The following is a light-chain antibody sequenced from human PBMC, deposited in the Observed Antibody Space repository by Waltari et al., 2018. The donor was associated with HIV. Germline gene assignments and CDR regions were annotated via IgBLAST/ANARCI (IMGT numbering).Light chain of an antibody. V-gene: IGLV2-14*01. J-gene: IGLJ3*02. CDR3: SSYTSSSTLV. CDR1: SSDVGGYNY. Sequence: QSALTQPASVSGSPGQSITISCTGTSSDVGGYNYVSWYQQHPGKAPKLMIYDVSTRPSGVCKRCAGSKSGNTASLTISGLQAEDEADYYCSSYTSSSTLVFGGGTKLTVL. CDR2: DVS.